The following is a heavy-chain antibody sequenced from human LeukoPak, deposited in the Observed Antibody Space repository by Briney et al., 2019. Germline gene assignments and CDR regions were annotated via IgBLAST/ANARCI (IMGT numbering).Heavy chain of an antibody. CDR1: GYTFTGYY. CDR3: ARAAGAKEANFDY. D-gene: IGHD1-26*01. V-gene: IGHV1-2*02. J-gene: IGHJ4*02. Sequence: ASVKVSCKASGYTFTGYYMHWVRQAPGQGLEWMGWINPNSGGTNYAQKFQGRVTMTRDTSISTAYMELSRLRSDDTAVYYCARAAGAKEANFDYWGQGTLVTVSS. CDR2: INPNSGGT.